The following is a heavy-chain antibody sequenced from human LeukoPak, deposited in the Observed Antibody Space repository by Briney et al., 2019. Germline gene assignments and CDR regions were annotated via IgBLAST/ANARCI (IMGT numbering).Heavy chain of an antibody. CDR1: GYTFISYP. CDR2: IDTGNGNT. V-gene: IGHV1-3*04. CDR3: ARVGGSWPFDY. D-gene: IGHD6-13*01. Sequence: GASVKVSCKASGYTFISYPMHWVRQAPGQRLEWMGWIDTGNGNTKYSQKFQGRVTITRDTSANTAYMELSGLRSEDTAVYFCARVGGSWPFDYWGQGSLVTVSS. J-gene: IGHJ4*02.